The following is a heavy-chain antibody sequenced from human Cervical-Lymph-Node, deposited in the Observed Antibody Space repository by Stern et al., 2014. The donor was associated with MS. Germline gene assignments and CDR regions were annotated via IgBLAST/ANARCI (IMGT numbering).Heavy chain of an antibody. CDR1: GYTFTSYW. CDR3: ARQRYFDY. Sequence: VQLVESGPEVKRPGESLKISCQASGYTFTSYWIGWVRQMPGKGLEWIAIIFPGGSDIRYSPSFQGQVTISADKSSSTAYLQWNNLKASAPAIYYCARQRYFDYWGQGTLVTVSS. CDR2: IFPGGSDI. J-gene: IGHJ4*02. V-gene: IGHV5-51*01.